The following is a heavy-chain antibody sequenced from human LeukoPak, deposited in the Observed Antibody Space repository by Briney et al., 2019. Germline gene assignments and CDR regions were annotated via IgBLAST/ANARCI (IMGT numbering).Heavy chain of an antibody. CDR2: IYSGGST. CDR3: ARGVPVLIWFGESSHAFDI. J-gene: IGHJ3*02. D-gene: IGHD3-10*01. V-gene: IGHV3-66*01. CDR1: GFTVSSNY. Sequence: GGSLRLSCAASGFTVSSNYMSWVRQAPGKGLEWVSVIYSGGSTYYADSVKGRFTISRDNSKNTLYLQMNSQRAEDTAVYYCARGVPVLIWFGESSHAFDIWGQGTMVTVSS.